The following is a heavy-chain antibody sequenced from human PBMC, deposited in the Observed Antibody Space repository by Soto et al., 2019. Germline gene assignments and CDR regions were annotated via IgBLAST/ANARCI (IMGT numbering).Heavy chain of an antibody. V-gene: IGHV3-23*01. D-gene: IGHD3-3*01. CDR1: GFSFSVYG. Sequence: GGSLRLSCEASGFSFSVYGVSWVRQAPGKGLEWVSTIGSAAGGTYYADAVKGRFTISRDNSKDTLYLQMNNLRADDTALYYCAKGGAIATFGAGIVPYYFDSWGQGTPVTVSS. CDR3: AKGGAIATFGAGIVPYYFDS. CDR2: IGSAAGGT. J-gene: IGHJ4*02.